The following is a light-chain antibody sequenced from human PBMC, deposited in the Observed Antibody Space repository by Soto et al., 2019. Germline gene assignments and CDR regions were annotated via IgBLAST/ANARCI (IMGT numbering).Light chain of an antibody. V-gene: IGLV1-40*01. CDR2: GHN. CDR3: HSYDSSLATVV. CDR1: SSSIGAGYE. J-gene: IGLJ2*01. Sequence: QSVLTQPPSVSGVPGQRVSISCTGTSSSIGAGYEVHWYRQLPGTAPKLLIYGHNRRPSGVPDRFSASKSGTSASLAISWLQAEDEADYYCHSYDSSLATVVFGGGPKLTVL.